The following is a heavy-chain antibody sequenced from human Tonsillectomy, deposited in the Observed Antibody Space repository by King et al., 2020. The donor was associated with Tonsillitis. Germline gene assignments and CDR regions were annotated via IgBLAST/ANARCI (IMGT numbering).Heavy chain of an antibody. V-gene: IGHV3-30-3*01. CDR1: GFTFSSYA. CDR2: ISYDGSNK. J-gene: IGHJ4*02. CDR3: AGGRVYDILTGYPPN. D-gene: IGHD3-9*01. Sequence: VQLVESGGGVVQPGRSLRLSCAASGFTFSSYAMHWVRQAPGKGLEWVAVISYDGSNKYYADSVKGRFTISRDNSKNTLYLQMNSLRAEDTAVYYCAGGRVYDILTGYPPNWGQGTLVTVSS.